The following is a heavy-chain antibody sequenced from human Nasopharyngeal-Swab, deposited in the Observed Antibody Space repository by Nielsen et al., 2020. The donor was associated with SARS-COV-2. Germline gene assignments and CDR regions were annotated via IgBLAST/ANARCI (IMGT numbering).Heavy chain of an antibody. Sequence: VRQAPGKGLEWVAVISYDGSNKYYADSVKGRFTISRDNSKNTLYLHMNSLRAEDTAVYYCVRDSSTAIWSGYPVDWGQGTLVTVSS. V-gene: IGHV3-33*05. D-gene: IGHD3-3*01. CDR2: ISYDGSNK. CDR3: VRDSSTAIWSGYPVD. J-gene: IGHJ4*02.